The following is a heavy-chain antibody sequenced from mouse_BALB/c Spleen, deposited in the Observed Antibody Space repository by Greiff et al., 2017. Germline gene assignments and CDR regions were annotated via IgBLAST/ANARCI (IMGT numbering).Heavy chain of an antibody. Sequence: VQLQQSGAELVQPGASVKLSCTASGFNIKDTYMHWVKQRPEQGLEWIGRIDPANGNTKYDPKFQGKATITADTSSNTAYLQLSSLTSEDTAVYYCARGRDDGSMDYWGQGTSVTVSS. V-gene: IGHV14-3*02. J-gene: IGHJ4*01. CDR3: ARGRDDGSMDY. CDR2: IDPANGNT. CDR1: GFNIKDTY. D-gene: IGHD2-3*01.